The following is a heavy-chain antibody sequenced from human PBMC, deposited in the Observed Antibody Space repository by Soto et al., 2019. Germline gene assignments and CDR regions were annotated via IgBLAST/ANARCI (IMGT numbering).Heavy chain of an antibody. D-gene: IGHD3-10*01. J-gene: IGHJ6*02. CDR1: GFTFSSYW. Sequence: GVLRLSCAASGFTFSSYWMHWVRQAPGKGLVWVSRINSDGSSTSYADSVKGRFTISRDNAKNTLYLQMNSLRAEDTAVYYCARDMVRGVSSYYYYGMDVWGQGTTVTVSS. V-gene: IGHV3-74*01. CDR2: INSDGSST. CDR3: ARDMVRGVSSYYYYGMDV.